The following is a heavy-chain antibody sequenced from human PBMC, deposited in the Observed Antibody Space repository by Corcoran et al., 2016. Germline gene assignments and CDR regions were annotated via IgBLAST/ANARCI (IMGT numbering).Heavy chain of an antibody. J-gene: IGHJ5*02. V-gene: IGHV1-46*01. Sequence: QVQLVQSGAEVKKPGASVKVSCKASGYTFTSYYMHWVRQAPGQGLEWMGIINPSGGSTSYAQKFQGRVTMTRDTSTNTVYMELSSLRSEDTAVYYCARDKGSSYGGGWFDPWGQGTLVTVSS. CDR3: ARDKGSSYGGGWFDP. CDR1: GYTFTSYY. D-gene: IGHD6-13*01. CDR2: INPSGGST.